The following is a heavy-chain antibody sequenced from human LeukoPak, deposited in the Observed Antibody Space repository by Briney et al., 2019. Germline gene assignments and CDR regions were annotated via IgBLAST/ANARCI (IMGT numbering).Heavy chain of an antibody. CDR2: ISSSGGTI. J-gene: IGHJ4*02. CDR3: ARDRHYYGSGSYYRGYYFDY. V-gene: IGHV3-11*01. D-gene: IGHD3-10*01. Sequence: PGGSLRLSCAASGFTFSDYYMSWIRQAPGKGLEWVSYISSSGGTIYYADSVKGRFTISRDNAKNSLYLQMNSLRAEDTAVYYCARDRHYYGSGSYYRGYYFDYWGQGTLVTVSS. CDR1: GFTFSDYY.